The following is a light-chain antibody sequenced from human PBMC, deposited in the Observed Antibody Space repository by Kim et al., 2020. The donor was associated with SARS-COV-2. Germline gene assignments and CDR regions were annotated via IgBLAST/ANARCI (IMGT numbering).Light chain of an antibody. Sequence: PGGTVTLTCASSTGAVTSDYHPNWFQQKPGQVPRALIYGTSNKHSWTPARFSGSLLGDKATLTLSGVQPEDEAEYYCLFYYGDTWVFGGGTQLTVL. CDR1: TGAVTSDYH. CDR2: GTS. V-gene: IGLV7-43*01. CDR3: LFYYGDTWV. J-gene: IGLJ3*02.